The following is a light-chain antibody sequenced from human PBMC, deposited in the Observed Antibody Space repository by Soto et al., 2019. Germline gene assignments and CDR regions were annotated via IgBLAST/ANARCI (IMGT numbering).Light chain of an antibody. J-gene: IGKJ1*01. CDR3: QQYDSFSKT. V-gene: IGKV1-5*01. CDR1: QSIRSW. CDR2: DAS. Sequence: DIQMTQSPSTLSASVGDRVTITCRASQSIRSWLAWYQQKPGKAPQLLIYDASNLESGVPSRFSGSGSGTEFTHTIRSLQTDDVATYYCQQYDSFSKTFGRGTKVEVK.